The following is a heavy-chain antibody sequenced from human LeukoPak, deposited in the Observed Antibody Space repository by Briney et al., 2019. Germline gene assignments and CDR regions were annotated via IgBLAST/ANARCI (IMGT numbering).Heavy chain of an antibody. V-gene: IGHV3-21*01. CDR1: GFTFSSYS. CDR2: ISSSSSYI. Sequence: GGSLRLSCAASGFTFSSYSMNWVRQAPGKGLEWVSSISSSSSYIYYADSVKGRFTISRDNAKNSLYLQMNSLRAEDTAVYYCARDGLRYFDFPSWFDPWGQGTLVTVSS. CDR3: ARDGLRYFDFPSWFDP. D-gene: IGHD3-9*01. J-gene: IGHJ5*02.